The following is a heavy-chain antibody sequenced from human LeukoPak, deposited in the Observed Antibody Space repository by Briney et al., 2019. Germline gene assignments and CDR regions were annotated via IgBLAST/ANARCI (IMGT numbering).Heavy chain of an antibody. V-gene: IGHV3-53*01. Sequence: QPGGSLRLSCAASDFIVRSNYMTWVRQAPGKGLEGVSVIYNGCSAYYADSVGGRFTISRDTSKNTAYLQMNSRRAQDTAVYYCAIRGGPGSLEAFDIWAQGTMLTVSS. CDR2: IYNGCSA. CDR3: AIRGGPGSLEAFDI. D-gene: IGHD1-14*01. J-gene: IGHJ3*02. CDR1: DFIVRSNY.